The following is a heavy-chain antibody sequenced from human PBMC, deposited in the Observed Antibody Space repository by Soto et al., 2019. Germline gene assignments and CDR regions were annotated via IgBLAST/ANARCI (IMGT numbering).Heavy chain of an antibody. J-gene: IGHJ4*02. CDR2: IDPSDSYT. D-gene: IGHD5-12*01. Sequence: EVQLVQSGAEVKKPGESLRISCKGSGYSFTSYWISWVRQMPGKGLEWMGRIDPSDSYTNYSPSFQGHVTISADKSISTAYLQWRSLKASDTAMYYCARHVSGYSGYDLFDYWGQGTLVTVSS. CDR3: ARHVSGYSGYDLFDY. V-gene: IGHV5-10-1*01. CDR1: GYSFTSYW.